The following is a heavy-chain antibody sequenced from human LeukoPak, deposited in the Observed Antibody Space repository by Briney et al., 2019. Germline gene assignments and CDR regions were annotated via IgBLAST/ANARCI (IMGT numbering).Heavy chain of an antibody. CDR1: GFTFRDYP. CDR3: AKGGEDYDFWSGYYYYFDF. V-gene: IGHV3-23*01. Sequence: PGGSLRLSCSASGFTFRDYPMNWVRQAPGKGLEWVSGIIGSGSRTFYADSVKGRFTISRDNSRNTLSLQMNSLRAEDTAIYYCAKGGEDYDFWSGYYYYFDFWGQGTLVTVSS. D-gene: IGHD3-3*01. J-gene: IGHJ4*02. CDR2: IIGSGSRT.